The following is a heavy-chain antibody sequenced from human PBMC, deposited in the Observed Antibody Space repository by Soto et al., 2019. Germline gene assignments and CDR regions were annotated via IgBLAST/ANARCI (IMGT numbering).Heavy chain of an antibody. D-gene: IGHD3-10*01. CDR2: IIPIAAIA. Sequence: QVQLVQSGAEVKKPGSSVKVSYKASGDTYSRYTINWVRQAPGHGLEWMGRIIPIAAIANYTQKFQGRVTITVDKSSTTAYMELSSLRSDDTAVYYCARGSTIVRGAPSWFDPWGQGTLVTVSS. CDR3: ARGSTIVRGAPSWFDP. V-gene: IGHV1-69*02. CDR1: GDTYSRYT. J-gene: IGHJ5*02.